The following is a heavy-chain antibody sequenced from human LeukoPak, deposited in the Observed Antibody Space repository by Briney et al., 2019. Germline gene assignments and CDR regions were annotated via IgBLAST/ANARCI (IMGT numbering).Heavy chain of an antibody. Sequence: SETLTFTCAVSGGSISDYIWSWSRQPPGKGLEWIGHISYSGSTKYNPPFKTRVTMSIDTSKRQFSLNLPSVTAADTAVYYCARVETYIYGLDVWGQGTTVTVSS. D-gene: IGHD3-16*01. CDR3: ARVETYIYGLDV. J-gene: IGHJ6*02. CDR2: ISYSGST. CDR1: GGSISDYI. V-gene: IGHV4-59*12.